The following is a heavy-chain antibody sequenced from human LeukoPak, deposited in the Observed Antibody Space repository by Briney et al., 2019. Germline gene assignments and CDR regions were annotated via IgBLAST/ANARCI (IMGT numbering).Heavy chain of an antibody. CDR1: GGSISSYY. Sequence: PSETLSLTCTVSGGSISSYYWSWIRQPPGKGLEWIGYIYYSGSTNYNPSLKSRVTISVATSKNQFSLKLSSVTAADTAVYYCASSTYYYDTSALRYYYYYAMDVWGLGTTVTVSS. V-gene: IGHV4-59*01. CDR2: IYYSGST. CDR3: ASSTYYYDTSALRYYYYYAMDV. J-gene: IGHJ6*02. D-gene: IGHD3-22*01.